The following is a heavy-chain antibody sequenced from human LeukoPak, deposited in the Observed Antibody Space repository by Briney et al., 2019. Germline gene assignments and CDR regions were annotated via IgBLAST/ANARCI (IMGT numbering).Heavy chain of an antibody. V-gene: IGHV3-30*03. CDR2: ISYDGSNK. D-gene: IGHD5-12*01. CDR3: AREYSGI. CDR1: GFTFSSYG. J-gene: IGHJ4*02. Sequence: GRSLRLSCTASGFTFSSYGMHWVRQAPGKGLEWVAVISYDGSNKYYADSVKGRFTISRDNSKNTLYLQMNSLRAEDTAVYYCAREYSGIWGQGTLVTVSS.